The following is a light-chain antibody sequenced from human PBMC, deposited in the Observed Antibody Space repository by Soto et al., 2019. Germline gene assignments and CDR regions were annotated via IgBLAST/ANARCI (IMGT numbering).Light chain of an antibody. J-gene: IGKJ1*01. Sequence: IQMTQSPSSLSESAGDRVTITCRASQGISTYLNWYQRKPGKAPKLLIYAASSLQSGVPSRFSGSGSETDFTLTISSLQPEDFATYSCQQSYSTTWTFGQGTKVDIK. CDR1: QGISTY. V-gene: IGKV1-39*01. CDR3: QQSYSTTWT. CDR2: AAS.